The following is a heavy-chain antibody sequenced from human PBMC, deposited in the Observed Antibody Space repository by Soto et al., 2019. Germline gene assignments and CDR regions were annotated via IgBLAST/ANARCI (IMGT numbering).Heavy chain of an antibody. D-gene: IGHD5-12*01. Sequence: QVQLQESGPGLVKPSETLSLTCTVSGGYVRSGSYYWSWIRQPLGKGLEWIGYIYYSERTNHNPSLKRRVIKSLDTSKNQFSLKLSSVTAADSAVYCWARERGYSGFGDCWGQGTQVTVSS. CDR2: IYYSERT. V-gene: IGHV4-61*01. J-gene: IGHJ4*02. CDR1: GGYVRSGSYY. CDR3: ARERGYSGFGDC.